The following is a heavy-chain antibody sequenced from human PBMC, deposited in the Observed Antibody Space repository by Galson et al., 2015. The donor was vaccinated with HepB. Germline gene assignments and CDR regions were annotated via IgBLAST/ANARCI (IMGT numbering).Heavy chain of an antibody. CDR3: ARETFCSTPNCYADKVVTTTANWFDP. D-gene: IGHD2-2*01. CDR1: GYTFTGHY. J-gene: IGHJ5*02. V-gene: IGHV1-2*06. CDR2: INTDSGGT. Sequence: SVKVSCKASGYTFTGHYIHWVRQAPGQGLEWMGRINTDSGGTNYAQKFQGRVTLTRDTSLTTVYMDLSSLRVDDPAVYYCARETFCSTPNCYADKVVTTTANWFDPWGQGTLVTVSS.